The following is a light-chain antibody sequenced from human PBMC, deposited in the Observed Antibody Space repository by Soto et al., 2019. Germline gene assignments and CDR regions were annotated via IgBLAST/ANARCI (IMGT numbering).Light chain of an antibody. CDR2: DVS. CDR1: QSVSSN. Sequence: EMVLTQAPATLSLSPGDSATLSCRASQSVSSNLAWYQQKPGQAPRLLIYDVSNRATGIPARFSGSGSGAEFTLTISSLQPEDFATYYCQQLNSYPRTFGHGTKVDIK. V-gene: IGKV3-11*01. J-gene: IGKJ1*01. CDR3: QQLNSYPRT.